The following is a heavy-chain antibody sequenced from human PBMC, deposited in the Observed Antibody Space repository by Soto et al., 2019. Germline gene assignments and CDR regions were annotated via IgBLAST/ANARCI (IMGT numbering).Heavy chain of an antibody. V-gene: IGHV3-23*01. D-gene: IGHD4-17*01. CDR1: GFTFSTYA. CDR3: AHPRGYGVFDAYDI. Sequence: GGSLRLSCAASGFTFSTYAMSWVRQAPGKGLEWVSAISATAGDTYYADSVRGRFTISRSNSMNALFLQMNSLRVEDTAVYYCAHPRGYGVFDAYDIWGQGTMVTVSS. CDR2: ISATAGDT. J-gene: IGHJ3*02.